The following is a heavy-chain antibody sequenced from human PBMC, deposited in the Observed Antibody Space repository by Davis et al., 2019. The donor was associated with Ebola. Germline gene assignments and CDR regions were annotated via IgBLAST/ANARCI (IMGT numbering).Heavy chain of an antibody. V-gene: IGHV4-59*01. J-gene: IGHJ6*03. CDR1: GGSISSYY. D-gene: IGHD1-1*01. CDR3: ASGGWNVVHYYYMDV. Sequence: PSETLSLTCTVSGGSISSYYWSWIRQPPGKGLEWIGYIYYSGSTNYNPSLKSRVTISVDTSKNQFSLKLSSVTAADTAVYYCASGGWNVVHYYYMDVWGKGTTVTVSS. CDR2: IYYSGST.